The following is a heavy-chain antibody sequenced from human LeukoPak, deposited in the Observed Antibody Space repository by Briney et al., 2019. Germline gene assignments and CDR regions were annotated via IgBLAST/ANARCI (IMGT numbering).Heavy chain of an antibody. D-gene: IGHD4-17*01. CDR1: GGSFSGYY. J-gene: IGHJ4*02. V-gene: IGHV4-34*01. Sequence: MPSETLSLTCAVYGGSFSGYYWSWIRQPPGKGLEWIGEINHSGSTNYNPSLKSRVTISVDTSKNQFSLKLSSVTAADTAVYYCARGWTTVTTALYYFDYWGQGTLVTVSS. CDR3: ARGWTTVTTALYYFDY. CDR2: INHSGST.